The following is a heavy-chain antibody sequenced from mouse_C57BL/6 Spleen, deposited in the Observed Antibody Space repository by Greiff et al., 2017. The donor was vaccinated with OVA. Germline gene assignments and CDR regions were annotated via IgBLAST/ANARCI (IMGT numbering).Heavy chain of an antibody. CDR2: IYPGSGST. CDR3: AREGSSPWDDYAMDY. CDR1: GYTFTSYW. D-gene: IGHD1-1*01. J-gene: IGHJ4*01. V-gene: IGHV1-55*01. Sequence: QVQLQQPGAELVKPGASVKMSCKASGYTFTSYWITWVKQRPGQGLEWIGDIYPGSGSTNYNEKFKSKATLTVDTSSSTAYMQLSSLTSEDSAVYYCAREGSSPWDDYAMDYWGQGTSVTVSS.